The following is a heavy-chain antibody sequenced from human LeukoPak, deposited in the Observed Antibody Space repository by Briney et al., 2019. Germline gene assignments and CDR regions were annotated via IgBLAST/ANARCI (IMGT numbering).Heavy chain of an antibody. D-gene: IGHD1-26*01. J-gene: IGHJ3*02. V-gene: IGHV4-39*07. CDR3: ARVLSWDSGSYSGAFDI. Sequence: SETLSLTCTVSGGSISSSSYYWSWIRQPPGKGLEWIGEIYHSGSTNYNPSLKSRVTISVDKSKNQFSLKLSSVTAADTAVYYCARVLSWDSGSYSGAFDIWGQGTMVTVSS. CDR1: GGSISSSSYY. CDR2: IYHSGST.